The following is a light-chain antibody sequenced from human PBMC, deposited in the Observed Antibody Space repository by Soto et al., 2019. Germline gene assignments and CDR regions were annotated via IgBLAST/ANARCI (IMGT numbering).Light chain of an antibody. Sequence: QSVLTQPPSVSAAPGQNVTMSCSGSSSNIGKYYVSWHQQLPGTAPKLLIYENDKRPSGIPDRFSGSKSGTSATLGITGLQTGDEADYYCGTWDSSLTTFVFGTGTKVTVL. CDR3: GTWDSSLTTFV. CDR2: END. V-gene: IGLV1-51*02. CDR1: SSNIGKYY. J-gene: IGLJ1*01.